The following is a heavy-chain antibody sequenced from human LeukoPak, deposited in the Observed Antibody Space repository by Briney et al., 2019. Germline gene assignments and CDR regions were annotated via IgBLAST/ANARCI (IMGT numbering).Heavy chain of an antibody. Sequence: GGSLRLSCAASGFTFSSFAMTWVRQAPGKGLEWVAAIGGSGARTYYADSVKGRFTISRDNSKNTLYLQMNRLRAEDTAVYYCAKERSSGWPFDYWGQGTLVTVSS. CDR3: AKERSSGWPFDY. V-gene: IGHV3-23*01. D-gene: IGHD6-19*01. J-gene: IGHJ4*02. CDR1: GFTFSSFA. CDR2: IGGSGART.